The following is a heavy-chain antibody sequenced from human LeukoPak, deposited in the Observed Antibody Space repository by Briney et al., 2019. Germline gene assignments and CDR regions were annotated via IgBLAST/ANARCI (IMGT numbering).Heavy chain of an antibody. D-gene: IGHD6-13*01. Sequence: GGSLRLSCAASGFTFSSYSMNWVRQAPGEGLEWVSYISSSSSTIYYADSVKGRFTISRDNAKNSLYLQMNSLRAEDTAVYYCARTYSSSWTDAFDIWGQGTMVTVSS. J-gene: IGHJ3*02. CDR3: ARTYSSSWTDAFDI. CDR1: GFTFSSYS. CDR2: ISSSSSTI. V-gene: IGHV3-48*04.